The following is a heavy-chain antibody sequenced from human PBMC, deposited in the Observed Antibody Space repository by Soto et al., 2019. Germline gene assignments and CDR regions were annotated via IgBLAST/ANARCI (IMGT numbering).Heavy chain of an antibody. D-gene: IGHD3-3*01. CDR3: ARGTYYDFWSAPYYFDY. CDR2: IIPIFGTA. Sequence: VKVSCKASGGTFSSYAISWVRQAPGQGLEWMGGIIPIFGTANYAQKFQGRVTITADESTSTAYMELSSLRSEDTAVYYCARGTYYDFWSAPYYFDYWGQGTMLTVSS. V-gene: IGHV1-69*13. CDR1: GGTFSSYA. J-gene: IGHJ4*02.